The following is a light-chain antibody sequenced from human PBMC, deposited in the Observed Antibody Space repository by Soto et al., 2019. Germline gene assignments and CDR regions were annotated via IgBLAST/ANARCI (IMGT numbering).Light chain of an antibody. J-gene: IGKJ1*01. CDR1: QSISNW. CDR2: DAS. Sequence: DTQMTQSPSTLSASVGDRATITCRASQSISNWLAWYQQKPGKAPKLLINDASSLESGVPSRFSGSGSGTEFTLTISSLQPDDFATYYCQQYNSFSGTFGQGTKVDIK. V-gene: IGKV1-5*01. CDR3: QQYNSFSGT.